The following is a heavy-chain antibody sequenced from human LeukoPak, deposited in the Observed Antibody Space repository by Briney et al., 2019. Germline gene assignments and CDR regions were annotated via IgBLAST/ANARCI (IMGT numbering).Heavy chain of an antibody. J-gene: IGHJ4*02. D-gene: IGHD4-23*01. CDR1: GGSISSGGYY. CDR3: ARSVGTYGGNPQQSLYYFDS. Sequence: SQTLSLTCTVSGGSISSGGYYWSWLRQHPGKGLEGIGYVDYSGSTYNNPALKRRVTISVDTSKNQFSLKLSSVTAADTAVYYGARSVGTYGGNPQQSLYYFDSWGQGTLVTVSS. CDR2: VDYSGST. V-gene: IGHV4-31*03.